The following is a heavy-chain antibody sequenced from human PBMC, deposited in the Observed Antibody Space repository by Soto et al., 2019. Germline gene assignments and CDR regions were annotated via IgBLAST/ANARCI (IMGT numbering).Heavy chain of an antibody. D-gene: IGHD6-6*01. V-gene: IGHV5-51*01. CDR2: IYPGDSDT. CDR3: ARQLYTSSSFPAY. Sequence: KVSCKASGYTITAHLLHWVRQAPGQGLEWMGLIYPGDSDTRYSPSFQGQVTISADKSISTAYLQWSSLKASDTAMYYCARQLYTSSSFPAYWGQGTLVTVSS. J-gene: IGHJ4*02. CDR1: GYTITAHL.